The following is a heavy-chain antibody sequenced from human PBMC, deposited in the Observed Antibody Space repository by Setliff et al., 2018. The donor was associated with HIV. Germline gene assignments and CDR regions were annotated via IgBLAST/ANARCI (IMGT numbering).Heavy chain of an antibody. Sequence: ASVKVSCKASGYTSTGYYMHWVRQAPGQGLEWMGWINPNSGDTKYAQKFQGRVTMTRDTSISTAYMELSRLRSDDTAVFYCARDYYGSGSYYYLDYWGQGTLVTV. CDR2: INPNSGDT. CDR3: ARDYYGSGSYYYLDY. CDR1: GYTSTGYY. V-gene: IGHV1-2*02. D-gene: IGHD3-10*01. J-gene: IGHJ4*02.